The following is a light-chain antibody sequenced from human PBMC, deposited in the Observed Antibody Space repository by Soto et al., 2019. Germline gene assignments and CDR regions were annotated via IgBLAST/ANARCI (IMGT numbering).Light chain of an antibody. V-gene: IGKV3-15*01. CDR3: QEYNNGPPMYT. Sequence: EIVMTQSPATLSVSPGERATLSCRASQSVGSNLAWYQQKPDQAPRLLIYGASTSATGIPARFSVSGSGTEFTHTFISLQSEDFAVYYCQEYNNGPPMYTIGQGTKLEIK. J-gene: IGKJ2*01. CDR2: GAS. CDR1: QSVGSN.